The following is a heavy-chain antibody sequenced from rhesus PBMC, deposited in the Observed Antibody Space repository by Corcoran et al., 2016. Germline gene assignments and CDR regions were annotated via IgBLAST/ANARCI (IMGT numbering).Heavy chain of an antibody. CDR2: IYGGIGTT. V-gene: IGHV4-143*01. J-gene: IGHJ4*01. CDR1: GGSIGAYYL. CDR3: ARDSAY. Sequence: QVQLQESGPGVVKPSETLSLTCAVSGGSIGAYYLWSWIRQPPGKGLEWIGHIYGGIGTTSYNPSLKCRLMIAIDTSKNQFSRKLTSVTAADTAVYYCARDSAYWGQGVLVTVSS.